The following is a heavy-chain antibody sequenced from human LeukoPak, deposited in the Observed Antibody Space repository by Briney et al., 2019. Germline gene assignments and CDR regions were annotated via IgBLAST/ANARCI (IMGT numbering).Heavy chain of an antibody. CDR1: GGSINSHY. CDR2: ISYTRNT. CDR3: ARILADSSGWYHFDY. Sequence: KPSETLSLTCTVSGGSINSHYWSWIRQPPGKGLEWIGYISYTRNTNYNPSLKSRVTISVDTSKNQFSLKLSSVAAADTAIYYCARILADSSGWYHFDYWGQGTLATVSS. V-gene: IGHV4-59*11. D-gene: IGHD6-19*01. J-gene: IGHJ4*02.